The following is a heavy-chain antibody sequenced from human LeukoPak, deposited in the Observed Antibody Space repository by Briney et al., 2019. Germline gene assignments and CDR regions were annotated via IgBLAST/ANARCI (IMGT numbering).Heavy chain of an antibody. Sequence: GGSLGLSCAASGFTVSSNYMSWVRQAPGKGLEWVSVIYSGGSTYYADSVKGRFTISRDNSKNTLYLQMNSLRAEDTAVYYCAREIIQLPGYFDYWGQGTLVTVSS. J-gene: IGHJ4*02. CDR1: GFTVSSNY. V-gene: IGHV3-53*01. CDR2: IYSGGST. D-gene: IGHD5-18*01. CDR3: AREIIQLPGYFDY.